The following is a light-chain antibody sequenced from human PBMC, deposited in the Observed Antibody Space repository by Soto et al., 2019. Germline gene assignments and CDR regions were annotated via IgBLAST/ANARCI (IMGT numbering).Light chain of an antibody. V-gene: IGLV2-14*01. CDR2: EVS. Sequence: QAVVTQPASVSGSPGQSITISCTGTSSDVGGYNYVSWYQQHPGKAPKLMIYEVSNRPSGVSYRFSGSKSGNTASLTISGLQAEDEADYYCCSYTSTTTLVFGGGTKLTVL. J-gene: IGLJ2*01. CDR1: SSDVGGYNY. CDR3: CSYTSTTTLV.